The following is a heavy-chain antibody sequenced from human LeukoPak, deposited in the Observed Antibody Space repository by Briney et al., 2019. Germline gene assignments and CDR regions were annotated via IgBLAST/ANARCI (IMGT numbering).Heavy chain of an antibody. D-gene: IGHD1-26*01. Sequence: GESLKISCKVSGYSFATYWIGWVRQMPGKGLEWMGIIFPADSDTRYSPSFRGQVTISADKSTSTAYLQWSSLKASGTAIYYCARSGKLDYWGQGTLVTVCS. CDR2: IFPADSDT. CDR1: GYSFATYW. J-gene: IGHJ4*02. CDR3: ARSGKLDY. V-gene: IGHV5-51*01.